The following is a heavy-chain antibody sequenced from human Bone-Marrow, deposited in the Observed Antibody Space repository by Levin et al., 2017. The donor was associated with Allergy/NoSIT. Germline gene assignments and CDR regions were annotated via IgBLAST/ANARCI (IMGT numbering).Heavy chain of an antibody. D-gene: IGHD2-2*01. V-gene: IGHV4-59*01. Sequence: SQTLSLTCTVSGGSISSYYWSWIRQPPGKGLEWIGYIYYSGSTNYNPSLKSRVTISVDTSKNQFSLKLSSVTAADTAVYYCARGYCSSTSCFPFDYWGQGTLVTVSS. CDR2: IYYSGST. CDR3: ARGYCSSTSCFPFDY. CDR1: GGSISSYY. J-gene: IGHJ4*02.